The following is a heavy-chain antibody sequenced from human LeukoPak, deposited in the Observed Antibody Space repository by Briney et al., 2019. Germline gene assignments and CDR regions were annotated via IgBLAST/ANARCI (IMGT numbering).Heavy chain of an antibody. CDR1: GFSFSGYG. CDR3: AKDAMTTVTTYAFDI. J-gene: IGHJ3*02. Sequence: GGSLRLSCAASGFSFSGYGMHWVRQAPGKGLEWVAFIRYDGSNKYYADSVKGRFTISRDNSKNTLYLQMNSLRAEDTAVYYCAKDAMTTVTTYAFDIWGQGTMVTVSS. D-gene: IGHD4-17*01. CDR2: IRYDGSNK. V-gene: IGHV3-30*02.